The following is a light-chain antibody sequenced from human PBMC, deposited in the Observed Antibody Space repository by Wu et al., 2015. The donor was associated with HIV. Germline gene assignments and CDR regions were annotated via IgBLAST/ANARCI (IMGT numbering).Light chain of an antibody. CDR2: KAS. CDR3: QQYNSDSWT. V-gene: IGKV1-5*03. Sequence: DIQMTQSPLTLSASVGDRVTITCRASQSISSWLAWYQQKPGKAPKLLIYKASTLESGVPSRFSGGGSGTEFTLTISSLQPDDFANYYCQQYNSDSWTFGQGTRLKSN. CDR1: QSISSW. J-gene: IGKJ1*01.